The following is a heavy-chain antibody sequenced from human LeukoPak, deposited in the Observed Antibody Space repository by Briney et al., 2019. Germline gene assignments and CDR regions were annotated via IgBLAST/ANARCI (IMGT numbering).Heavy chain of an antibody. CDR3: AGDSDYYDRSGYKY. CDR2: ISYDGSKK. Sequence: PGRSLRLSCAASGVTFRSFAMHWVRQAPGKGLDWVAVISYDGSKKYYADSVKGRFTISRDNSKNTLYLQMNSLRAEDTAVYYCAGDSDYYDRSGYKYWGQGTLVTVSS. V-gene: IGHV3-30*01. D-gene: IGHD3-22*01. CDR1: GVTFRSFA. J-gene: IGHJ4*02.